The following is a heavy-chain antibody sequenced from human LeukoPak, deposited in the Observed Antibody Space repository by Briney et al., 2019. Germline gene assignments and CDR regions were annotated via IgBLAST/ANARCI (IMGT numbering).Heavy chain of an antibody. J-gene: IGHJ4*02. D-gene: IGHD3-3*01. Sequence: PSQTLSLTCAVSGGSISSGGYSWSWIRQPPGKGLEWIGYIYHSGSTYYNPSLKSRVTISVDRSKNQFSLKLSSVTAADTAVYYCARLRIFGVVIPFDYWGQGTLVTVSS. CDR3: ARLRIFGVVIPFDY. CDR2: IYHSGST. CDR1: GGSISSGGYS. V-gene: IGHV4-30-2*01.